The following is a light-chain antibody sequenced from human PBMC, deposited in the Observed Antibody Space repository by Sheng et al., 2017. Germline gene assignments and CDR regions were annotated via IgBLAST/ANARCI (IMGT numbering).Light chain of an antibody. V-gene: IGKV3-15*01. CDR1: QDVKYN. J-gene: IGKJ3*01. CDR3: QQYGSSALYT. CDR2: GAS. Sequence: EILMTQSPATLSVSPGESATLSCRTSQDVKYNLAWYQHKPGQAPRLLIYGASTRATGVPLRFSGSGSGTEFTLTISRLEPEDFAVYYCQQYGSSALYTFGPGTKVDIK.